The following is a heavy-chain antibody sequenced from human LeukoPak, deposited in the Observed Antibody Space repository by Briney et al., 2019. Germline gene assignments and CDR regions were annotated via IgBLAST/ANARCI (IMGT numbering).Heavy chain of an antibody. Sequence: TGGSLRLSCAASGFTFSSYAMHWVRQAPGKGLEWVAVISYDGSNKHYADSVKGRFTISRDNSKDTLYLQMNSLRAEDTAVYYCARDAAAAGTPDYWGQGTLVTVSS. J-gene: IGHJ4*02. CDR3: ARDAAAAGTPDY. CDR2: ISYDGSNK. CDR1: GFTFSSYA. D-gene: IGHD6-13*01. V-gene: IGHV3-30-3*01.